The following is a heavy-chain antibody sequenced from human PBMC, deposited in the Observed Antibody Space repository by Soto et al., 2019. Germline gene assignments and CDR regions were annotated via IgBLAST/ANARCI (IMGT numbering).Heavy chain of an antibody. Sequence: GESLKISFKGSGYSFTSYWIGWVRQMPGKGLEWMGIIYPGDSDTRYSPSFQGQVTISADKSISTAYLQWSSLKASDTAMYYCATEPYSSSYYYGMDVWGQGTTVTVSS. V-gene: IGHV5-51*01. CDR3: ATEPYSSSYYYGMDV. D-gene: IGHD6-13*01. J-gene: IGHJ6*02. CDR2: IYPGDSDT. CDR1: GYSFTSYW.